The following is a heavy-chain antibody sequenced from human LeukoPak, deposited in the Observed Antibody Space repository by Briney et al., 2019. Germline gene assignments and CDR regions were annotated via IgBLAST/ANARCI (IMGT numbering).Heavy chain of an antibody. J-gene: IGHJ4*02. D-gene: IGHD6-13*01. CDR2: INWNGGST. CDR1: GFTFRNYW. CDR3: ARGVTSSRALFDY. V-gene: IGHV3-20*04. Sequence: GGSLRLSCAASGFTFRNYWMHWVRQAPGKGLEWVSGINWNGGSTGYADSVKGRFTISRDNAKNSLYLQMNSLRAEDTALYYCARGVTSSRALFDYWGQGTLVTVSS.